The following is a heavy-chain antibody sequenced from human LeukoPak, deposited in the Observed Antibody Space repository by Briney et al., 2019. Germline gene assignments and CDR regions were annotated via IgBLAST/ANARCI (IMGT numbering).Heavy chain of an antibody. Sequence: GGSLRLSCAASGFIFRKYWMSWVRQAPGKGLEWVSAISGSGGSTYYADSVKGRFTISRDNSKNTLYLQMNSLRAEDTAVYYCAKEMPGVAGPHFDYWGQGTLVTVSS. V-gene: IGHV3-23*01. CDR2: ISGSGGST. CDR1: GFIFRKYW. D-gene: IGHD2-2*01. CDR3: AKEMPGVAGPHFDY. J-gene: IGHJ4*02.